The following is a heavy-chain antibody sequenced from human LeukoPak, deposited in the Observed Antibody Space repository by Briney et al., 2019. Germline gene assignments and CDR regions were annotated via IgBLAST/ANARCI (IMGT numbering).Heavy chain of an antibody. J-gene: IGHJ4*02. Sequence: GGSLRLSSAASGFTFSTYWMSWVRQAPGKGLEWVANIKQDGGEEYYVDSVKGRFTISRDNAKNSLYLQMNSLRAEDTAVYYCAREWHATFDYWGQGSLVTVSS. CDR1: GFTFSTYW. D-gene: IGHD1-26*01. V-gene: IGHV3-7*01. CDR3: AREWHATFDY. CDR2: IKQDGGEE.